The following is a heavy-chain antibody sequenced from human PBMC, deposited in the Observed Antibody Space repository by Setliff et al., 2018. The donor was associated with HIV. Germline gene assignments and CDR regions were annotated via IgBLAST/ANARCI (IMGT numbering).Heavy chain of an antibody. CDR1: GYTFINFG. D-gene: IGHD2-8*01. CDR2: ISAYNGNT. Sequence: GASVKVSCKASGYTFINFGISWVRQAPGQGLEWMGWISAYNGNTNSAQRLQGRVTLTTDTSTSTAYMELRSLRSDDTAVYYCARDLKVYAMWGDAFDTWGQGTMVTVSS. V-gene: IGHV1-18*01. CDR3: ARDLKVYAMWGDAFDT. J-gene: IGHJ3*02.